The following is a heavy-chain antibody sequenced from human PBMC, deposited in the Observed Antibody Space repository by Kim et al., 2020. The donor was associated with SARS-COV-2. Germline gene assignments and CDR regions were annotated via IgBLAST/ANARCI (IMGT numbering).Heavy chain of an antibody. CDR2: YL. CDR3: TRLGRGFDY. Sequence: YLTYADSVKGRFTISRDNAKNPMYLQMNSLRAGDTAVYYCTRLGRGFDYWGQGTLVTVSS. J-gene: IGHJ4*02. D-gene: IGHD3-10*01. V-gene: IGHV3-21*01.